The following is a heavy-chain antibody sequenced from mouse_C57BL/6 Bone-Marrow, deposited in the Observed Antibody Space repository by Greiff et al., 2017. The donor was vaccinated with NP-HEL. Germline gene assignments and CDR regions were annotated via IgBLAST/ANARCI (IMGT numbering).Heavy chain of an antibody. Sequence: EVKLVESGEGLVKPGGSLKLSCAASGFTFSSYAMSWVRQTPEKRLEWVAYISGGGDYIYYADTVKGRFTISRDNARNTLYLQMSSLKSEDTAMYYCTRRSLLWSFDYWGQGTTLTVSS. CDR2: ISGGGDYI. V-gene: IGHV5-9-1*02. CDR3: TRRSLLWSFDY. D-gene: IGHD1-1*02. CDR1: GFTFSSYA. J-gene: IGHJ2*01.